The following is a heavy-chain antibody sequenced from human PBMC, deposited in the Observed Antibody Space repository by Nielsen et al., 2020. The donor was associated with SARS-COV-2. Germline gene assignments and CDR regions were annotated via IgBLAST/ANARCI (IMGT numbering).Heavy chain of an antibody. CDR2: INTNTGNP. V-gene: IGHV7-4-1*02. J-gene: IGHJ4*02. CDR1: RYTFTSYA. Sequence: ASVKVSCKASRYTFTSYAMNWVRQAPGQGLEWMGWINTNTGNPTYAQGFTGRFFFSLDTSVSTAYLQISCLKAQDTAVYYCAGDRHDSSGVNFDYWGQGTLVTVSS. CDR3: AGDRHDSSGVNFDY. D-gene: IGHD3-22*01.